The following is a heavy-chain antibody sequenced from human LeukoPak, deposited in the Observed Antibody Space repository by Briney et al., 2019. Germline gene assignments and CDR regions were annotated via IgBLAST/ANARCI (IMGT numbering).Heavy chain of an antibody. Sequence: ASVKVSFKASGYTFTSYDINWVRQATGQGLEWMGWMNPNSGNTGYAQEFQGRVTMTRNTSISTAYMELSSLRSEDTAMYYCARGPYYDFWSGYYLAFARRQPYGMDVWGQGTTVTVSS. V-gene: IGHV1-8*01. CDR3: ARGPYYDFWSGYYLAFARRQPYGMDV. J-gene: IGHJ6*02. CDR2: MNPNSGNT. CDR1: GYTFTSYD. D-gene: IGHD3-3*01.